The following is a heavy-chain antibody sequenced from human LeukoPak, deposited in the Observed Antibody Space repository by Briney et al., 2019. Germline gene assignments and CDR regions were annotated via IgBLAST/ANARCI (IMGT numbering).Heavy chain of an antibody. CDR2: ISSNGGST. CDR1: GFTFSNYA. Sequence: GGSLRLSCSASGFTFSNYAMHWVRQAPGKGLEYVSAISSNGGSTYYADSVKGRFTISRDNSKNTLYLQMSSLRAEDTAVYYCVKGKGIAVTSLDYWGQGTLVTVSS. J-gene: IGHJ4*02. D-gene: IGHD6-19*01. CDR3: VKGKGIAVTSLDY. V-gene: IGHV3-64D*06.